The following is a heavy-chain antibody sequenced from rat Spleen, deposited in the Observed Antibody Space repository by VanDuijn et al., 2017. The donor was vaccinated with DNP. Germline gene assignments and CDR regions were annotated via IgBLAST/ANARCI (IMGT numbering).Heavy chain of an antibody. CDR1: GFIFSNYD. CDR2: ITSSGDNT. V-gene: IGHV5-27*01. CDR3: TTDYYSSGY. D-gene: IGHD1-2*01. Sequence: EVQLVESGGGLVRPGRSLKLSCAASGFIFSNYDMAWVRQAPTKGLEWVASITSSGDNTFYRDSVKGRFTVSRDNAKSTLYLQMDSLRSDDTATYYCTTDYYSSGYWGQGTLVTVSS. J-gene: IGHJ3*01.